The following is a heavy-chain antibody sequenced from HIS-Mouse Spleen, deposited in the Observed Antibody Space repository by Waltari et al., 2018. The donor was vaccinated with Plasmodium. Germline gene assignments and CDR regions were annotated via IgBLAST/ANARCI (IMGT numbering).Heavy chain of an antibody. Sequence: QVQLQESGPGLVKPSETLSLTCTVSGYSISSGYYWGWIRQPPGKGLEWIGSIYHSGSTYYNPSLKMRVTISVDTSKNQFSRKLSSVTAADTAVYYCARVDYGSGDYYYYYGMDVWGQGTTVTVSS. V-gene: IGHV4-38-2*02. CDR1: GYSISSGYY. CDR3: ARVDYGSGDYYYYYGMDV. CDR2: IYHSGST. J-gene: IGHJ6*02. D-gene: IGHD3-10*01.